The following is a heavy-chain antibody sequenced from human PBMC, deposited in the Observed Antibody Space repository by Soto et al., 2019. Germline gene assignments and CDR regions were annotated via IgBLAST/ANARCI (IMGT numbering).Heavy chain of an antibody. Sequence: SVKVSCQASGGTFSSYAISWVRQAPGQGLEWMGGIIPIFGTANYAQKFQGRVTITADKSTSTAYMELSSLRSEDTAVYYCARDRAGYSSGWYPPDAFDIWGQGTMVTVAS. CDR3: ARDRAGYSSGWYPPDAFDI. V-gene: IGHV1-69*06. J-gene: IGHJ3*02. CDR2: IIPIFGTA. D-gene: IGHD6-19*01. CDR1: GGTFSSYA.